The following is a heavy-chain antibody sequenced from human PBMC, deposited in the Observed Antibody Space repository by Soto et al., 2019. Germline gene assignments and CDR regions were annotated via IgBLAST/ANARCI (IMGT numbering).Heavy chain of an antibody. J-gene: IGHJ3*01. CDR2: IFHSGHT. Sequence: QVQLQESGPGLVKPSGTLSLTCDVSGDSISSSKWWTWVRQPPGKGLEWIGDIFHSGHTNYNPSLTRRVFISVDKSQNQFSLKLSSVTAADTAVYYCAYSTGWYRHDVWGQGTLVTVSS. CDR3: AYSTGWYRHDV. CDR1: GDSISSSKW. D-gene: IGHD6-19*01. V-gene: IGHV4-4*02.